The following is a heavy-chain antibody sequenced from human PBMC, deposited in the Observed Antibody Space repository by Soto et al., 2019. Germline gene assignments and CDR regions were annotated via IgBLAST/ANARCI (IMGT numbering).Heavy chain of an antibody. J-gene: IGHJ6*02. Sequence: QVQLQESGPGLVKPSQTLSLTCTVSGGSISSGGYYWRWIRQHPGKGLEWIGYIYYSGSTYYNPSLKSRVTISVDTSKNQFSLKLSSVTAADTAVYYCRVTTPYYYYGMDVWGQGTTVTVSS. D-gene: IGHD4-17*01. V-gene: IGHV4-31*03. CDR1: GGSISSGGYY. CDR3: RVTTPYYYYGMDV. CDR2: IYYSGST.